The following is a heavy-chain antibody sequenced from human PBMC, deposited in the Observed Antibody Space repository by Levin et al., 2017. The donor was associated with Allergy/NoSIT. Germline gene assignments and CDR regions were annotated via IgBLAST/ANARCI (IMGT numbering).Heavy chain of an antibody. D-gene: IGHD5-24*01. CDR1: GYSFTSYW. Sequence: GESLKISCKGSGYSFTSYWIGWVRQMPGKGLEWMGIIYPGDSDTRYSPSFQGQVTISADKPISTAYLQWSSLKASDTAMYYCARYFMATTSDDDYDYGMDGWGQGTTVTVSS. CDR2: IYPGDSDT. J-gene: IGHJ6*02. CDR3: ARYFMATTSDDDYDYGMDG. V-gene: IGHV5-51*04.